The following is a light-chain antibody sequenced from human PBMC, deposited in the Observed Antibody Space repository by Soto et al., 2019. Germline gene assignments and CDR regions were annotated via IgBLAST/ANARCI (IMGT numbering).Light chain of an antibody. J-gene: IGKJ1*01. CDR2: GAS. CDR3: QQYGSSGT. V-gene: IGKV3-20*01. Sequence: IGMSQSAVALSVSPGERATLSCRASQSVSSNLAWYQQKPGQAPRLLIYGASNRATGIPDRFSGSGSVTDFTLTISRLEPEDFAVYYCQQYGSSGTFGQGTKVDI. CDR1: QSVSSN.